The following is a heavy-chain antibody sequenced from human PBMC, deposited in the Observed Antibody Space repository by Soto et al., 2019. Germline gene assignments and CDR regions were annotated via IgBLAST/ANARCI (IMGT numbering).Heavy chain of an antibody. J-gene: IGHJ1*01. V-gene: IGHV3-9*01. Sequence: EVQLVESGGGLVQPGRSLRLSCAASGFTFDDYAMHWVRQVPGKGLEWVSGINWNSGSIGYGDSVKGRFAISRDNAKTALHLQMNSRSAEDPAFYYCVKDESINWYSGHFRHWGQGTLVTVSS. D-gene: IGHD6-13*01. CDR3: VKDESINWYSGHFRH. CDR2: INWNSGSI. CDR1: GFTFDDYA.